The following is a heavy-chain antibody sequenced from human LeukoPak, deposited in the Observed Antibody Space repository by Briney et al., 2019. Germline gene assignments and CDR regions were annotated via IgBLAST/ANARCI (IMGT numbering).Heavy chain of an antibody. CDR3: ARDLGLTISDNWFDP. V-gene: IGHV4-38-2*02. J-gene: IGHJ5*02. Sequence: PSETLSLTCAVSGYSISSGYFWGWIRPPPGKGLEWIGSIYHTGATYYNPSLRSPVTISVDTSKNQFSLELNSVTAADTAVYYCARDLGLTISDNWFDPWGQGTLVTVSS. D-gene: IGHD3-9*01. CDR1: GYSISSGYF. CDR2: IYHTGAT.